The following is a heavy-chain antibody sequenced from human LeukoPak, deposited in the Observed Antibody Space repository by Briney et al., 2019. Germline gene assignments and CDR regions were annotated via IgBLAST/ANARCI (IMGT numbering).Heavy chain of an antibody. Sequence: PGGSLRLSCAASGFTFSDYNMNWVRQAPGKGLEWVSHISSSGSTLYYAHSVKGRFTISRDNAKNSLYLQMNSLRDEDTAVYYCAREESGSSGWYDYWGQGTLVTVSS. CDR3: AREESGSSGWYDY. D-gene: IGHD6-19*01. J-gene: IGHJ4*02. CDR2: ISSSGSTL. V-gene: IGHV3-48*02. CDR1: GFTFSDYN.